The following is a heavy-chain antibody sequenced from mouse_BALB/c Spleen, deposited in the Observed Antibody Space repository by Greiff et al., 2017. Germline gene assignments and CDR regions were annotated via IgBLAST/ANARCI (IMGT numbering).Heavy chain of an antibody. J-gene: IGHJ3*01. CDR1: GLDLRRYW. CDR3: ARPNWDWFAY. CDR2: INPDSSTI. D-gene: IGHD4-1*01. V-gene: IGHV4-1*02. Sequence: VTLVESGGGPVQPGGSLKLFCAASGLDLRRYWLIWVRQAPGKGLEWIGEINPDSSTINYTPALKDKFIIYRDNAKNTLYLQMSKVSSEDTARYYCARPNWDWFAYWGRETLVSVSA.